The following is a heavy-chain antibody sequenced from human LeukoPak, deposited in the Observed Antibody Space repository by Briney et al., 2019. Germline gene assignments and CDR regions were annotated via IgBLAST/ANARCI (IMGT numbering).Heavy chain of an antibody. CDR2: ISSSGSTI. D-gene: IGHD3-22*01. J-gene: IGHJ3*02. CDR1: GFTFSDYY. V-gene: IGHV3-11*01. CDR3: ARGGYYDSSGPRGAFDI. Sequence: PVRSLRLSCAASGFTFSDYYMSWIRQAPGKGLEWVSYISSSGSTIYYADPVKGRFTISRDNAKNSLYLQMNSLRAEDTAVYYCARGGYYDSSGPRGAFDIWGQGTMVTVSS.